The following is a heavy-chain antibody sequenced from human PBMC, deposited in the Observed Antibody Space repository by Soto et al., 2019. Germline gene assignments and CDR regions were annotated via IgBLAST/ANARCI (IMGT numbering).Heavy chain of an antibody. D-gene: IGHD6-13*01. CDR3: AKDLAAAGTVGYYGMDV. V-gene: IGHV3-23*01. J-gene: IGHJ6*02. CDR1: GFTFISYA. CDR2: IRGTGGST. Sequence: EVQLLESGGGLVQPGGSLRLSCAASGFTFISYAMSWVRQATGEGLEWVSAIRGTGGSTYYADSVKGRFTISRDNSKNTLDLQMKSLRAEDTAVYYCAKDLAAAGTVGYYGMDVWGQGTKVTVSS.